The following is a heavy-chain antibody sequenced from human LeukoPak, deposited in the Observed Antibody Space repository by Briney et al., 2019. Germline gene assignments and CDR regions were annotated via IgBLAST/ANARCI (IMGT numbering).Heavy chain of an antibody. V-gene: IGHV4-38-2*02. Sequence: PSETLSLTCTVSGYSIRSGYYWGWIRQPPGKGLEWIGSIYHSGSTYYNPSLKSRVTISVHTSKNQFSLKLSSVTAADTAVYYCARGPEGYGSGSYYYDYWGQGTLVTVSS. J-gene: IGHJ4*02. CDR2: IYHSGST. CDR1: GYSIRSGYY. CDR3: ARGPEGYGSGSYYYDY. D-gene: IGHD3-10*01.